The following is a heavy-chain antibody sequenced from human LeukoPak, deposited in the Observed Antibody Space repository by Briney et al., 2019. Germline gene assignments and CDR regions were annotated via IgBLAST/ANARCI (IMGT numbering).Heavy chain of an antibody. CDR3: ARVPRELGAY. D-gene: IGHD3-16*01. V-gene: IGHV1-8*01. CDR1: GYTFTNYD. J-gene: IGHJ4*02. Sequence: GASVKVSCKASGYTFTNYDINWVRQATGQGLEWMGYMNPNSGFTTYAQKFQGRVTRTRDTSISTAYMELSSLRSDDTAVYYCARVPRELGAYWGQGTLVTVSS. CDR2: MNPNSGFT.